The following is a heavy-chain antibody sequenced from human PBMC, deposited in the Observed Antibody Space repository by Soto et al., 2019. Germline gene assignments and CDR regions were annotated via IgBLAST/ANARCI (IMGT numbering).Heavy chain of an antibody. V-gene: IGHV4-59*01. CDR2: VYYSGST. J-gene: IGHJ4*02. D-gene: IGHD3-22*01. CDR1: GDFISSYY. Sequence: SETLSLTCTVSGDFISSYYWSWIRQPPGKGLEWIGYVYYSGSTNYNPSLKSRVTISVDTSKKQFSLKLRSVTAADTAVYFCARGKSGYYPDIENWGQGTLVTGFS. CDR3: ARGKSGYYPDIEN.